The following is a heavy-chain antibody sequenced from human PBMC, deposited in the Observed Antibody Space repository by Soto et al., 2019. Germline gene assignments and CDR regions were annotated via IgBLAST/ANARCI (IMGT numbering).Heavy chain of an antibody. Sequence: GGSLRLSCAASGFTFSSYSMNWVRQAPGKGLEWVSSISSSSFSINYADSVKGRFSISRDNAQNSLHLQMSNLRAEDTAVYYCARNESSNIYGMDVWGQGTTVTVSS. CDR1: GFTFSSYS. CDR2: ISSSSFSI. V-gene: IGHV3-21*01. J-gene: IGHJ6*02. CDR3: ARNESSNIYGMDV. D-gene: IGHD6-6*01.